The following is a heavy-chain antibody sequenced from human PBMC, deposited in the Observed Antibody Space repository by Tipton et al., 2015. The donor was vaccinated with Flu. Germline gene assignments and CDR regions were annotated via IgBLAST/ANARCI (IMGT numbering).Heavy chain of an antibody. V-gene: IGHV4-61*02. J-gene: IGHJ3*02. CDR3: ARSYSSVWYGAFDI. CDR2: VYSGGTA. Sequence: TLSLTCTVSGASISSGTFYWNWIRQSAGKGLEWIGRVYSGGTANYKPSLTSRLTISAERSKNQVSLNLTSVTAADTAVYFCARSYSSVWYGAFDIWGLGTLATVSS. CDR1: GASISSGTFY. D-gene: IGHD6-19*01.